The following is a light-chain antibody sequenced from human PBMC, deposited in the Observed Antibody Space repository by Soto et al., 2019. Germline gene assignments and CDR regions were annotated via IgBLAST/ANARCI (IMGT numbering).Light chain of an antibody. CDR1: LDISTL. Sequence: IQITQSASSIKPSXDRSVPITXXAGLDISTLLNWYQQKPGKTPKLLIYDAFNLEVGVPSRFRGGGSGTDFTLTISSLQPEDVATYYCQQYENLPITFGQGTRLETK. V-gene: IGKV1-33*01. J-gene: IGKJ5*01. CDR3: QQYENLPIT. CDR2: DAF.